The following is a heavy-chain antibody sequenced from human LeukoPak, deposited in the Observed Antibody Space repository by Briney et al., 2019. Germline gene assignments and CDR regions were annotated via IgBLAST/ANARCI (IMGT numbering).Heavy chain of an antibody. J-gene: IGHJ4*02. V-gene: IGHV4-4*07. CDR2: IFTSGIA. CDR1: GGSIGIYY. CDR3: ARHVGLQFGYYFDY. Sequence: PSETLSLTCTVSGGSIGIYYWNWIRQPAGKGLEWIGRIFTSGIANYNPSLKSRVTISVDTSKNQFSLKLSSVTAADTAVYYCARHVGLQFGYYFDYWGQGTLVTVSS. D-gene: IGHD5-24*01.